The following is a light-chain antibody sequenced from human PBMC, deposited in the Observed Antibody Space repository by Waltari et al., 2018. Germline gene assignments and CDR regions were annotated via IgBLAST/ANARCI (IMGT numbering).Light chain of an antibody. V-gene: IGKV3-15*01. CDR3: QQYNNWPLT. J-gene: IGKJ4*01. Sequence: EIVMTQSPAPLSVSPGERATLSCRASQSVSSNLPWYQQKPGQAPRLLIYGASTRATGIPARFSGSGSGTEFTLTISSLQSEDFAVYYCQQYNNWPLTFGGGTKVEIK. CDR2: GAS. CDR1: QSVSSN.